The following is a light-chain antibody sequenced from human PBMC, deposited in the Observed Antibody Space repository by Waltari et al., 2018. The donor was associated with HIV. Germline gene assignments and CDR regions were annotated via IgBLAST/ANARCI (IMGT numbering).Light chain of an antibody. CDR3: SSYTSSSTLV. CDR1: RSDVGGYNY. V-gene: IGLV2-14*01. J-gene: IGLJ2*01. CDR2: DVS. Sequence: QSALTQPAYVSGSPGQSLTISCPGTRSDVGGYNYVSWYQQHPGKAPKLMIYDVSNRPSGVSNRFSGSKSGNTASLTISGLQAEDEADYYCSSYTSSSTLVFGGGTKLTVL.